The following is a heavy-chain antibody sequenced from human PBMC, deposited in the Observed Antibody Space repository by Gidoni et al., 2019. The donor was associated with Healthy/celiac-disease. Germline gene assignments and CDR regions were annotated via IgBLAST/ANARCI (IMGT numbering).Heavy chain of an antibody. CDR2: IYYSGST. CDR1: GGSISSSSYY. V-gene: IGHV4-39*01. Sequence: QLQLQESGPGLVKPSETLSLTCTVSGGSISSSSYYWGWIRQPPGKGLEWIGSIYYSGSTYYNPSLKRRVTISVDTSKNQFSLKLSSVTAADTAVYYCARLYSGSYGHFDYWGQGTLVTVSS. D-gene: IGHD1-26*01. CDR3: ARLYSGSYGHFDY. J-gene: IGHJ4*02.